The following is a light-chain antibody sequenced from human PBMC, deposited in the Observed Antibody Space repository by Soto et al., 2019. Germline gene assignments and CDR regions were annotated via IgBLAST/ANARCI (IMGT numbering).Light chain of an antibody. V-gene: IGKV3-15*01. CDR3: QQYNDWRMYT. Sequence: EIVMTQSPATLSVSPGESATLSCRASQSVSTTLAWYQQKPGQAPRLLIYGASTRATGIPARFSGSGSETEFTLTISSLQSEDSAVYYCQQYNDWRMYTFGQGNNLEIK. J-gene: IGKJ2*01. CDR2: GAS. CDR1: QSVSTT.